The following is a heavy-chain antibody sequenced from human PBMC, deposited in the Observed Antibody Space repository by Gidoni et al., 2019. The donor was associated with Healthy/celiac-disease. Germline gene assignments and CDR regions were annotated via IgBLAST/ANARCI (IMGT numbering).Heavy chain of an antibody. V-gene: IGHV3-66*01. J-gene: IGHJ5*02. D-gene: IGHD5-18*01. CDR2: IYSGGST. CDR1: VFTVSSNY. Sequence: EVQLVESGGGLVQPGGCLRLSCAASVFTVSSNYMRWVRQAPGKGLECVSVIYSGGSTYYADSVKGRFTISRDNSKNTLYLQMNSLRAEDTAVYYCARDSDTATSPWGQGTLVTVSS. CDR3: ARDSDTATSP.